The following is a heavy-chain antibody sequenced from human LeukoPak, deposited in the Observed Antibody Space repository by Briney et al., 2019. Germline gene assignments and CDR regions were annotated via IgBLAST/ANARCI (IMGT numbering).Heavy chain of an antibody. CDR1: GFTFSSYA. J-gene: IGHJ4*02. CDR2: ISGSGGST. CDR3: AKDLLRGYSYGLIDY. Sequence: GGSLRLSCAASGFTFSSYAMSWVRQAPGKGLEWVSAISGSGGSTYYADSVKGRFIISRDNSKNTLYLQMNSLRAEDTAVYYCAKDLLRGYSYGLIDYWGQGTLVTVSS. D-gene: IGHD5-18*01. V-gene: IGHV3-23*01.